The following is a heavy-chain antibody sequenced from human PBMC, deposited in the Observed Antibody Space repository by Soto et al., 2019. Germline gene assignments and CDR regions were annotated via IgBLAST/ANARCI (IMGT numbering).Heavy chain of an antibody. V-gene: IGHV4-4*02. Sequence: QVQLQESGPGLVKPSGTLSLTCAVSGGSISSSNWWSWVRQPPGKGLEWIGEIYHSGSTNYNPSLKSRVTISVDKSKNQFSLKLSSVTAADTAVYYCASSPVSHKRLWYFDLWGRGTLVTVSS. CDR1: GGSISSSNW. CDR2: IYHSGST. D-gene: IGHD2-8*01. CDR3: ASSPVSHKRLWYFDL. J-gene: IGHJ2*01.